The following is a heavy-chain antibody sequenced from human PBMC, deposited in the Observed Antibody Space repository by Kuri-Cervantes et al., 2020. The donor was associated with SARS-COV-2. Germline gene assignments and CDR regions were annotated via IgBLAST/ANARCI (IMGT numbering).Heavy chain of an antibody. CDR1: GFTFSSYW. V-gene: IGHV3-7*03. D-gene: IGHD2-8*01. Sequence: GGSLRLSCAASGFTFSSYWMSWVRQAPGKRLEWVANIKQDGSEKYYVDSVKGRFTISRDNAKNSLYLQMNSLRAEDTAVYYCARARGYCTNGVCYLWFDPWGQGTLVTVSS. CDR2: IKQDGSEK. J-gene: IGHJ5*02. CDR3: ARARGYCTNGVCYLWFDP.